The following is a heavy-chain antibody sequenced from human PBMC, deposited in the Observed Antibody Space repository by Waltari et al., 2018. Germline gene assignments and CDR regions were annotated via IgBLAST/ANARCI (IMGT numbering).Heavy chain of an antibody. D-gene: IGHD1-26*01. J-gene: IGHJ4*02. CDR3: ARVKAVGATPFDY. Sequence: EVQLVESGGGLVQPGGSLRLSCAASGFTFSSYSMNWVRQAPGKGLEWVSYISSSSSTIYYADSVKVRFTISRDNAKNSLYLQMNSLRAEDTAVYYCARVKAVGATPFDYWGQGTLVTVSS. V-gene: IGHV3-48*01. CDR2: ISSSSSTI. CDR1: GFTFSSYS.